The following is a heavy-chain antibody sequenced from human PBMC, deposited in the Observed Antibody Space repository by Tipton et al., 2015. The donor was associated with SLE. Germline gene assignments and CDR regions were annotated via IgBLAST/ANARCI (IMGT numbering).Heavy chain of an antibody. CDR1: GYSIGRGYY. Sequence: GLVKPSETLSLTCAVSGYSIGRGYYWGWIRQPPGKGLEWIGSIYHSGSTYYNPSLKSRVTISVDTSKNQFSLKLSSVTAADTALYYCARPRTVARGYYFDYWGQGTLVTVSS. CDR3: ARPRTVARGYYFDY. D-gene: IGHD2-15*01. V-gene: IGHV4-38-2*01. CDR2: IYHSGST. J-gene: IGHJ4*02.